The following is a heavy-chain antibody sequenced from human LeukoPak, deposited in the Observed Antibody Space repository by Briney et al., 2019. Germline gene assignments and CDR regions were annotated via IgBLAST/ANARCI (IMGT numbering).Heavy chain of an antibody. CDR3: ASGYYYRGDY. D-gene: IGHD3-22*01. V-gene: IGHV4-61*02. CDR2: IYTSGST. Sequence: SETLSLTCTVSGGSISSGSYYWSRIRQPAGKGLEWIGRIYTSGSTNYNPSLKSRVTISVDTSKNEFSLNLSSVTAADTAVYYCASGYYYRGDYWGQGTLVTVSS. CDR1: GGSISSGSYY. J-gene: IGHJ4*02.